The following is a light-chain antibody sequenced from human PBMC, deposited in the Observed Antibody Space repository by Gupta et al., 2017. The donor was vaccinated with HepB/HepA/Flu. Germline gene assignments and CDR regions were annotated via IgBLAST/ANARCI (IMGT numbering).Light chain of an antibody. Sequence: EIVVTQSPTTLSVSPGASATLSCRTTQRVSNYLAWYQQKPGQAPRLLIYDASTRATGIPARFSGGGSGTQFTLTISSLQSEDFAVYYCQQYQNCPPTFGQGTKVEIK. CDR1: QRVSNY. J-gene: IGKJ2*01. CDR2: DAS. V-gene: IGKV3-15*01. CDR3: QQYQNCPPT.